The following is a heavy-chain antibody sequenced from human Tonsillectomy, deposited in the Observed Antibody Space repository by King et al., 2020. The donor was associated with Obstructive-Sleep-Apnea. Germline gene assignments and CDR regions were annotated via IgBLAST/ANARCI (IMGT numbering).Heavy chain of an antibody. CDR1: GFTFSSYA. V-gene: IGHV3-23*04. D-gene: IGHD3-10*01. Sequence: VQLVQSGGGLVQPGGSLRLSCAASGFTFSSYAMSWVRQAPGKGLEWVSAISGSGGSTYYADSVKGRFTISRDNSKNTLYLQMNSLRAEDTAVYYCAKDLFRRGYGSGTPEGGDYWGQGTLVTVSS. J-gene: IGHJ4*02. CDR2: ISGSGGST. CDR3: AKDLFRRGYGSGTPEGGDY.